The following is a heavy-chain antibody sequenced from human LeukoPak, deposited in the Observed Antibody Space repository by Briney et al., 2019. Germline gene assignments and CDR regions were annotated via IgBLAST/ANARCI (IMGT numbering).Heavy chain of an antibody. CDR2: ISWNSGSI. CDR3: AKGAYGSGSYYYYGMDV. CDR1: GFTFDDYA. D-gene: IGHD3-10*01. V-gene: IGHV3-9*01. J-gene: IGHJ6*02. Sequence: PGGSLRLSCAASGFTFDDYAMHRVRQAPGKGLEWVSGISWNSGSIGYADSVKGRFTISRDNAKNSLYLQMNSLRAEDTALYYCAKGAYGSGSYYYYGMDVWGQGTTVTVSS.